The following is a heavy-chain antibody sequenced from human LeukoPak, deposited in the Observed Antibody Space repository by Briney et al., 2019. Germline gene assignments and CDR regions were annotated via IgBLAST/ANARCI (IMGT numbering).Heavy chain of an antibody. Sequence: KPSETLSLTCTVSGGSISSSSYYWGWIRQPPGKGLEWIGSIYYSGSTYYNPSLKSRVTISVGTSKNQFSLKLSSVTAADTAVYYCASALSGYGYFDYWGQGTLVTVSS. D-gene: IGHD5-12*01. CDR1: GGSISSSSYY. J-gene: IGHJ4*02. CDR2: IYYSGST. CDR3: ASALSGYGYFDY. V-gene: IGHV4-39*01.